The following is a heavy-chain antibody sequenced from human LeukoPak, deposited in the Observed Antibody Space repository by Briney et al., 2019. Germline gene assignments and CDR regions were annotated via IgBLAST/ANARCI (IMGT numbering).Heavy chain of an antibody. D-gene: IGHD2-2*01. V-gene: IGHV3-23*01. CDR2: ISGSGGST. Sequence: WGSLRLSCAASGFTFSSYGMSWVSQAPGKGLEWVSAISGSGGSTYYADSVKGRFTISRDNAKNSLYLQMNSLRAEDTAVYYCAKDTDYALDYWGQGTLVTVSS. CDR3: AKDTDYALDY. J-gene: IGHJ4*02. CDR1: GFTFSSYG.